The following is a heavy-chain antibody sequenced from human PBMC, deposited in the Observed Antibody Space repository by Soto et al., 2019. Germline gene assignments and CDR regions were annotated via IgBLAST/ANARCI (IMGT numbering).Heavy chain of an antibody. V-gene: IGHV1-3*01. D-gene: IGHD6-19*01. Sequence: GASVKVSCKASGYTFTSYAMHWVRQAPGQRLEWMGWINAGNGNTKYSQKFQGRVTITRDTFASTAYMELRSLRSDDTAVYYCARGDYSSGWHALDYWGQGTLVTVSS. CDR1: GYTFTSYA. J-gene: IGHJ4*02. CDR2: INAGNGNT. CDR3: ARGDYSSGWHALDY.